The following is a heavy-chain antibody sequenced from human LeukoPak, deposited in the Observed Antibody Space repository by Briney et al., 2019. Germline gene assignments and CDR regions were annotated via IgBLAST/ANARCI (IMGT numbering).Heavy chain of an antibody. D-gene: IGHD6-19*01. CDR3: ARDWGRAVEPYYGMDV. J-gene: IGHJ6*02. Sequence: GASVKVSCKASGYTFTSYAMHWVRQAPGQRLEWMGWINAGNGNTKYSQKFQGRDTITRDTSASTAYMELSSLRSEDTAVYYCARDWGRAVEPYYGMDVWGQGTTVTVSS. V-gene: IGHV1-3*01. CDR1: GYTFTSYA. CDR2: INAGNGNT.